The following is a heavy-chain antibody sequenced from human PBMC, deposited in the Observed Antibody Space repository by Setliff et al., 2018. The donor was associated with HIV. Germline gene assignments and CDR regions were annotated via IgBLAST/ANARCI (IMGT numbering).Heavy chain of an antibody. D-gene: IGHD3-10*01. CDR2: MYYRGTT. Sequence: PSETLSLTCTVSGGSIISSSYYWGWIRQPPGKGLEWIGTMYYRGTTYNNPSLKSRVTFSADTSKNQFSLNLNSVTATDTAVYYCVRQGLTMNRGVPAPILYYFDYWGQGILVTVYS. J-gene: IGHJ4*02. V-gene: IGHV4-39*01. CDR3: VRQGLTMNRGVPAPILYYFDY. CDR1: GGSIISSSYY.